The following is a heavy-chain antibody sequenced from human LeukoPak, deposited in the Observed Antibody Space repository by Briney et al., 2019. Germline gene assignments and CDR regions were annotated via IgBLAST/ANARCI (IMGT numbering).Heavy chain of an antibody. CDR2: IIPIFGTA. J-gene: IGHJ4*02. D-gene: IGHD1-1*01. Sequence: ASVKVSCKASGGTFSSYAISWVRQAPGQGLEWMGGIIPIFGTANYAQKFQGRVTITTDESTSTAYMELSSLRSEDTAAYYCAISRRVPLDYWGQGTLVTVSS. V-gene: IGHV1-69*05. CDR1: GGTFSSYA. CDR3: AISRRVPLDY.